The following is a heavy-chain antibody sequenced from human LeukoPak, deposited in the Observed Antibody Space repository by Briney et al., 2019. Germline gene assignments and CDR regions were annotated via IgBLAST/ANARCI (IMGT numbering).Heavy chain of an antibody. CDR1: GFTFSSYS. Sequence: PGGSLRLSCAASGFTFSSYSMNWVRQAPGKGLEWVSSISSSSSYIYYADSVKGRFTISRDNAKNSLYLQMNSLRAEDTAVYYCARGGGTYYDFWSGYHRHFDYWGQGTLVTVSS. CDR2: ISSSSSYI. D-gene: IGHD3-3*01. CDR3: ARGGGTYYDFWSGYHRHFDY. V-gene: IGHV3-21*01. J-gene: IGHJ4*02.